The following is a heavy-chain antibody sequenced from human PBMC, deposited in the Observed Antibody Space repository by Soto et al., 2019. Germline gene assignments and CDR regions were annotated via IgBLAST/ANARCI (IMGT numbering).Heavy chain of an antibody. V-gene: IGHV1-58*01. CDR2: IVVGSGNT. CDR1: GFTFTSSA. D-gene: IGHD5-12*01. J-gene: IGHJ6*02. CDR3: AADRGYGDYYYYGMDV. Sequence: SVKVSCKASGFTFTSSAVQWVRQARGQRLEWIGWIVVGSGNTNYAQKFQERVTITRDMSTSTAYMKLSSLRSEDTAVYYCAADRGYGDYYYYGMDVWGQGTTVTVSS.